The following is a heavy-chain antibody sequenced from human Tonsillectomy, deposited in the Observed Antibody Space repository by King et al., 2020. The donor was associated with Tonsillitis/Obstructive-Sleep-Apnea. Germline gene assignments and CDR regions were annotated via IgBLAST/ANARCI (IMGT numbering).Heavy chain of an antibody. CDR1: GFTVSSNY. Sequence: QLVQSGGGLIQPGGSLRLSCAASGFTVSSNYMSWVRQAPGKGLEWVSVIYSGGSTYYADSVKGRFTISRDNSKNTLYLQMNSLRAEDTAVYYCARDRPAAYGAFDIWGQGTMVTVSS. CDR3: ARDRPAAYGAFDI. CDR2: IYSGGST. J-gene: IGHJ3*02. D-gene: IGHD2-2*01. V-gene: IGHV3-53*01.